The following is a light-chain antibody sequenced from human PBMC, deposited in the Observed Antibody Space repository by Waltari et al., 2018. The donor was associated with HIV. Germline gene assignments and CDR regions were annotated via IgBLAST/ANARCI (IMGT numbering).Light chain of an antibody. V-gene: IGLV2-11*01. CDR1: TSDVGAYNY. CDR2: DAN. Sequence: QSALTQPRSVSGSPGQSVTISCTGTTSDVGAYNYVSWYQQHPGKAPKLMIFDANKRPSGVPDRFSGSKSGNTASLTISGLQAEDEADYYCCSYADKYTWVFGGGTKLTVL. CDR3: CSYADKYTWV. J-gene: IGLJ3*02.